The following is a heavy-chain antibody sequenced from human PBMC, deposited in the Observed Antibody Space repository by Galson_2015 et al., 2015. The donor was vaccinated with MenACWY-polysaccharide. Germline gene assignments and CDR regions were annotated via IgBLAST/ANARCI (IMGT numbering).Heavy chain of an antibody. CDR1: GDSVSSDSAA. Sequence: CAISGDSVSSDSAAWNWIRESPSRDLEWLGRTYYRSKWNNDYAVSVKGRITITPDTSNSQVSLQLLSVTPEDTGIYFCAREPKQLPSPYSYYFLRDVWGKGTAVIVSS. CDR2: TYYRSKWNN. J-gene: IGHJ6*03. D-gene: IGHD1-26*01. CDR3: AREPKQLPSPYSYYFLRDV. V-gene: IGHV6-1*01.